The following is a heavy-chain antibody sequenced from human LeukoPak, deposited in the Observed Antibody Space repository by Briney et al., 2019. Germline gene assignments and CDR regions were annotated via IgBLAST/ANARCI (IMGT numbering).Heavy chain of an antibody. V-gene: IGHV3-21*01. CDR3: AREFFGRIAAAETDWYFDL. CDR1: GFTFSSYS. CDR2: ISSSSSYI. J-gene: IGHJ2*01. D-gene: IGHD6-13*01. Sequence: GGSLRLSCAASGFTFSSYSMNWVRQAPGKGLEWVSSISSSSSYIYYADSVKGRFTISRDNAKNSLYLQMNSLRAEDTAVYYCAREFFGRIAAAETDWYFDLWGRGTLVTVSS.